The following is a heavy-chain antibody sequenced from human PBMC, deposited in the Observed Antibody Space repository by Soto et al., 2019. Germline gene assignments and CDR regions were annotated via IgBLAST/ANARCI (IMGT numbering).Heavy chain of an antibody. CDR3: ASIVVPAAPFDY. CDR1: GGSXXXXXXX. V-gene: IGHV4-31*03. Sequence: QVQLQESGPGRVKPSQTLSLTCTVSGGSXXXXXXXXXWIRQHPXXGLEWIGYIYYSGSTYYNPSLKSRVTISVXXXXNQXSLKXXXVTXXDXXVYYCASIVVPAAPFDYWGQGTLVTVSS. D-gene: IGHD2-2*01. CDR2: IYYSGST. J-gene: IGHJ4*02.